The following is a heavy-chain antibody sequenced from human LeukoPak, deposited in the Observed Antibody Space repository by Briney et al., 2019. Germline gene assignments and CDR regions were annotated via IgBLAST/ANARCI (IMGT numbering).Heavy chain of an antibody. Sequence: SVKVSCKASGFTFTSSAVQWVRQARGQRLEWIGWIVVGSGNTNYAQKFQERDTITRDMSTSTAYMELSSLRSEDTAVYYCAADLTAAGTGDGYWGQGTLVTVSS. CDR1: GFTFTSSA. D-gene: IGHD6-13*01. CDR2: IVVGSGNT. V-gene: IGHV1-58*01. CDR3: AADLTAAGTGDGY. J-gene: IGHJ4*02.